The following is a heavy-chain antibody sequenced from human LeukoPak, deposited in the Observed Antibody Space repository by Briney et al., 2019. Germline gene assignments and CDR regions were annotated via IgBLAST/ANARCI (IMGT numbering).Heavy chain of an antibody. CDR3: VRDNPRCCGVIPSNIDDY. V-gene: IGHV3-30*02. D-gene: IGHD2/OR15-2a*01. CDR1: GFTFSNYG. Sequence: GGSLRLSCAASGFTFSNYGMHWVRQAPGKGLEWVAFIHYDGSNKYYADSVKGRFTISRDNAKNSLYLQMNSLRAEDTAVYYCVRDNPRCCGVIPSNIDDYWGQGTLVTVSS. J-gene: IGHJ4*02. CDR2: IHYDGSNK.